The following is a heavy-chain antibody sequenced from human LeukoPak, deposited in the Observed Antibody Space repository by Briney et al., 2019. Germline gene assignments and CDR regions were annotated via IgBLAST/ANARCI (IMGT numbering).Heavy chain of an antibody. D-gene: IGHD3-22*01. Sequence: ASVKVSCKASGYTFTGYYMHWVRQAPGQGLEWMGWINPNSGGTNYAQKLQGRVTMTTDTSTSTAYMELRSLRSDDTAVYYCARDLNYCDSSDWLYWGQGTLVTVSS. V-gene: IGHV1-2*02. CDR1: GYTFTGYY. CDR3: ARDLNYCDSSDWLY. J-gene: IGHJ4*02. CDR2: INPNSGGT.